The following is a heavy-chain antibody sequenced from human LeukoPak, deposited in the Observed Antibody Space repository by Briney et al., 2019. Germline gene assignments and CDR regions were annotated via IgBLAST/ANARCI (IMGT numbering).Heavy chain of an antibody. V-gene: IGHV4-34*01. Sequence: SETLSLTCAVYGGSFSGYYWSWIRQPPGKGLEWIGEINHSGSTNYNPSLKNRVTISVDTSKNQFSLKLSSVTAADTAVYYCARVLKRGPVADYGMDVWGQGTTVTVSS. J-gene: IGHJ6*02. CDR1: GGSFSGYY. D-gene: IGHD6-19*01. CDR3: ARVLKRGPVADYGMDV. CDR2: INHSGST.